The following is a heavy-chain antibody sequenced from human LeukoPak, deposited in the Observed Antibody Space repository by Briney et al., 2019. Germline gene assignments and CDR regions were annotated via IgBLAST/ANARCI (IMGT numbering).Heavy chain of an antibody. J-gene: IGHJ4*02. V-gene: IGHV3-9*03. D-gene: IGHD3-22*01. CDR3: AKGLMSRYYDSSGYSVFDY. CDR2: ISWNSGST. CDR1: GFTFDDYA. Sequence: GGSLRLSCAASGFTFDDYAMHWVRQAPGKGLEWVSGISWNSGSTVYADSVKGRFTISRDNAKNSLYLQMNSLRAEDMALYYCAKGLMSRYYDSSGYSVFDYWGQGTLVTVSS.